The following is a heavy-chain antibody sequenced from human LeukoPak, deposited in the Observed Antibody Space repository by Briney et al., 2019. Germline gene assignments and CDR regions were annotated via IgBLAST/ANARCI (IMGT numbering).Heavy chain of an antibody. CDR1: GGSISSYY. CDR2: IYYSGST. Sequence: SETLSLTCTVSGGSISSYYWSWIRQPPGKGLEWIGYIYYSGSTNYNPSLKSRVTISVDTSKNQFSLKLGSVTAADTAVYYCARVGYSSGWYYFDYWGQGTLVTVSS. J-gene: IGHJ4*02. D-gene: IGHD6-19*01. CDR3: ARVGYSSGWYYFDY. V-gene: IGHV4-59*01.